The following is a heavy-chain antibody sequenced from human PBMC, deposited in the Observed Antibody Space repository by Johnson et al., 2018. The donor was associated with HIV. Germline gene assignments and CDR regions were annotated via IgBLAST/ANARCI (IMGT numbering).Heavy chain of an antibody. CDR3: ARAGGIFGVEDAFDI. V-gene: IGHV3-30*02. CDR2: IRYDGSNK. CDR1: GFTFSSYG. Sequence: QVQLVESGGGVVQPGGSLRLSCAASGFTFSSYGMHWVRQAPGKVLEWVAFIRYDGSNKYYADSVKGRFTISRDNSKNTLYLQMNSLRAEDTAVYYCARAGGIFGVEDAFDIWGQGTMVTVSS. J-gene: IGHJ3*02. D-gene: IGHD3-3*01.